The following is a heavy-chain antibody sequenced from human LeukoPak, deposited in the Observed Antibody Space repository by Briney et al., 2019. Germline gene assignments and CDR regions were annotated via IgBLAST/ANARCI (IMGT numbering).Heavy chain of an antibody. CDR2: IYYSGST. D-gene: IGHD3-10*01. CDR3: AREGYYGSGSSDY. Sequence: PSETLYLTCTVSGGSISSGGYYWSWIRQHPGKGLEWIGYIYYSGSTYYNPSLKSRVTISVDTSKNQFSLKLSSVTAADTAVYYCAREGYYGSGSSDYWGQGTLVTVSS. V-gene: IGHV4-31*03. CDR1: GGSISSGGYY. J-gene: IGHJ4*02.